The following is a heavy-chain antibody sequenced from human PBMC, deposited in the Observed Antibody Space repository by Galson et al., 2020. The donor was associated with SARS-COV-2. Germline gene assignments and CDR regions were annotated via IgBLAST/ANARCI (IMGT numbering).Heavy chain of an antibody. CDR1: GYTFSGHY. V-gene: IGHV1-2*06. Sequence: ASVKVSCKASGYTFSGHYMHWVRLAPGQGLEWMGRINPNSGDTDVAQKFQGRVTMTTDTSLTTAYMELSRLTSDDAAVYYCTRGSNSSPFYHFDPWGQGTLVTVSS. CDR2: INPNSGDT. D-gene: IGHD3-10*01. J-gene: IGHJ5*02. CDR3: TRGSNSSPFYHFDP.